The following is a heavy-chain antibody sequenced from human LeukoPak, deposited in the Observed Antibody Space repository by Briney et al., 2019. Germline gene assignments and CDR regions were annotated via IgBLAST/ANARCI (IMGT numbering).Heavy chain of an antibody. Sequence: GGSLRLSCAASGFTFSRNNMNWVRQAPGKGLEWVSSISRTGNYIYYADSVKGRFTISRDNAQNSLFLQMNSLRVEDTAVYYCARVLETDCSGGSCYSGLDYWGQGTLVTVSS. CDR3: ARVLETDCSGGSCYSGLDY. CDR1: GFTFSRNN. V-gene: IGHV3-21*01. CDR2: ISRTGNYI. J-gene: IGHJ4*02. D-gene: IGHD2-15*01.